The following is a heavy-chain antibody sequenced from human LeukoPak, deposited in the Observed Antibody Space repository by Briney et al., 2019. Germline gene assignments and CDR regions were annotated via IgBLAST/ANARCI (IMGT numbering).Heavy chain of an antibody. CDR3: AKVDTAGGWLQSMGYYMDV. CDR1: GFTFSSYA. CDR2: ISGSGGST. D-gene: IGHD5-24*01. Sequence: GGSLRLSCAASGFTFSSYAMSWVRQAPGKELEWVSAISGSGGSTYYADSVKGRFTISRDNSKNTLYLQMNSLRAEDTAVYYCAKVDTAGGWLQSMGYYMDVWGKGTTVTVSS. J-gene: IGHJ6*03. V-gene: IGHV3-23*01.